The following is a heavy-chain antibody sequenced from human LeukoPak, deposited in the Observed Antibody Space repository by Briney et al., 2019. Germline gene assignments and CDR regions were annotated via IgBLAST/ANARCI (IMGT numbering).Heavy chain of an antibody. CDR3: AKPYTHYYYYYYMDV. CDR2: TNPNSGNT. D-gene: IGHD1-14*01. V-gene: IGHV1-8*03. J-gene: IGHJ6*03. CDR1: GGTFSSYA. Sequence: GASVKVSCKASGGTFSSYAISWVRQAPGQGLEWMGWTNPNSGNTGYAQKFQGRVTITRNTSISTAYMELSSLRSEDTAVYYCAKPYTHYYYYYYMDVWGKGTTVTVSS.